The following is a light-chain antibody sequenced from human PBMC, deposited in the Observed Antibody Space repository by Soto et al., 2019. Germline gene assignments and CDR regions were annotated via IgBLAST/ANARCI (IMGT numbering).Light chain of an antibody. V-gene: IGKV3-11*01. CDR3: QQRSTWPT. CDR2: YAT. CDR1: QSVSSY. Sequence: EIVLTQSPATLSLSPGERATLSCRASQSVSSYLAWYQQKPGQAPRLLIYYATNRATGIPARFSGSGSGTVIPLTISSLAPEDLAVYYCQQRSTWPTFGGGTKVEIK. J-gene: IGKJ4*02.